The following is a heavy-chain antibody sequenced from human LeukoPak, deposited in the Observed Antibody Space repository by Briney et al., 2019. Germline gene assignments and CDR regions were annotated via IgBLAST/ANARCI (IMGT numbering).Heavy chain of an antibody. Sequence: SETLPLTCAVHGGSFSGYYWSWIRQPPGKGLEWIGEINHSGSTNYNPSLKSRVTISVDTSKNQFSLKLSSVTAADTAVYYCACVVRGVIDYWGQGTLVTVSS. J-gene: IGHJ4*02. CDR3: ACVVRGVIDY. V-gene: IGHV4-34*01. CDR2: INHSGST. CDR1: GGSFSGYY. D-gene: IGHD3-10*01.